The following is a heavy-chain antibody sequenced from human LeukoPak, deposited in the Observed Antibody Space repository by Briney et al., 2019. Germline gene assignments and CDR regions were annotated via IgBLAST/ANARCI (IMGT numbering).Heavy chain of an antibody. CDR3: ERSRVGARRRIDY. CDR1: VYTFTSYG. Sequence: GASVKVSCKASVYTFTSYGSNWGRQATGQALEWMAWMNPNSGNTSYAHKLQGRVTMTRSTSINTAYMALNSLSSEDTDVYYCERSRVGARRRIDYWGQGTLVTVSS. J-gene: IGHJ4*02. V-gene: IGHV1-8*01. D-gene: IGHD1-26*01. CDR2: MNPNSGNT.